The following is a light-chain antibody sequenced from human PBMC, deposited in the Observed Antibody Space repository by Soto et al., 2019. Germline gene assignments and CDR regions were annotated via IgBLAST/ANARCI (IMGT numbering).Light chain of an antibody. J-gene: IGKJ5*01. V-gene: IGKV1-39*01. Sequence: DIQMTQSPSSLSTLVGDRVTITCRASQSVSSSLNWYQQKPGKAPKLLIYDASGLQYGVPSRFSGSGSGTDFTLTIDSLQPEDSATYYCQQSYSNPRTFGQGTRLEIK. CDR3: QQSYSNPRT. CDR2: DAS. CDR1: QSVSSS.